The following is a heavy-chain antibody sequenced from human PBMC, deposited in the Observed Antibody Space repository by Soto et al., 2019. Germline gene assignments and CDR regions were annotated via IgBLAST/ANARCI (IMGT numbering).Heavy chain of an antibody. V-gene: IGHV4-39*01. D-gene: IGHD3-22*01. CDR2: IYYSGST. J-gene: IGHJ4*02. CDR1: GGSISSNSYY. Sequence: SQKLSLSCTVSGGSISSNSYYWGWIRQPPGKGLEWIGSIYYSGSTYYNPSLKSRVTISVDTSKNQSSLKLSSVTAADTAVYYCAIHRPIDSDDSSGHYGSWGQGTLVTVS. CDR3: AIHRPIDSDDSSGHYGS.